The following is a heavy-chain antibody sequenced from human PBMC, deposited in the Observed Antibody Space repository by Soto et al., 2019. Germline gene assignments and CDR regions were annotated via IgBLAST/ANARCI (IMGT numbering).Heavy chain of an antibody. CDR3: ARGYCSGGSCLAYYYYGMDV. D-gene: IGHD2-15*01. Sequence: TSVKVSCKASGYTFTNSGIIWVRQAPGQGLEWMGLINPNSGGTNYAQKFQGWVTMTRDTSISTAYMELSRLRSDDTAVYYCARGYCSGGSCLAYYYYGMDVWGQGTTVTVSS. V-gene: IGHV1-2*04. J-gene: IGHJ6*02. CDR2: INPNSGGT. CDR1: GYTFTNSG.